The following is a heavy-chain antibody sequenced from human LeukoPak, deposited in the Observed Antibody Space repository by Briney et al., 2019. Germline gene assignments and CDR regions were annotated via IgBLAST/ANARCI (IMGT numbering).Heavy chain of an antibody. Sequence: GGSLRLSCAASGFTFSSYGMHWVRQAPGKGLEWVAVISYDGSNKYYADSVKGRFTISRDNSKYTLYLQMNSLRAEDTAVYYCAKDVGYCSSTSCHYFDYWGQGTLVTVSS. CDR2: ISYDGSNK. CDR3: AKDVGYCSSTSCHYFDY. D-gene: IGHD2-2*01. V-gene: IGHV3-30*18. J-gene: IGHJ4*02. CDR1: GFTFSSYG.